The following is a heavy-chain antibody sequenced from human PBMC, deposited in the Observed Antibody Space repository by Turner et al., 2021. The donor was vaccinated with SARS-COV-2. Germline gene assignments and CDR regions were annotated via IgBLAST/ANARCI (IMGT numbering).Heavy chain of an antibody. CDR2: NTAYSGNT. D-gene: IGHD3-10*01. CDR3: ARVYNYFGSGSYYNWDSYGMDV. Sequence: QLVQSGADVKKPGDTVKVFCNASGYTFTSYGFSWVRQAPGQGLEWMGCNTAYSGNTNYAQKLQGRVTMTTDTSTSTAYMGLRSLRSDDTAVYYCARVYNYFGSGSYYNWDSYGMDVWGQGTTVTVSS. CDR1: GYTFTSYG. V-gene: IGHV1-18*01. J-gene: IGHJ6*02.